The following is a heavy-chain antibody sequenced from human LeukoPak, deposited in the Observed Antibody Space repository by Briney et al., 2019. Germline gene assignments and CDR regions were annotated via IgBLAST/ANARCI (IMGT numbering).Heavy chain of an antibody. J-gene: IGHJ5*02. CDR3: ARGYRGATVTTGAFDP. CDR2: ISSSSSYI. CDR1: GFTFSSYS. D-gene: IGHD4-17*01. V-gene: IGHV3-21*01. Sequence: GGSLRLSCAASGFTFSSYSMNWVRKAPGKGLEWVSSISSSSSYIYYADSVKGRFTISRDNAKNSLYLQMNSLRAEDTAVYYCARGYRGATVTTGAFDPWGQGTLVTVSS.